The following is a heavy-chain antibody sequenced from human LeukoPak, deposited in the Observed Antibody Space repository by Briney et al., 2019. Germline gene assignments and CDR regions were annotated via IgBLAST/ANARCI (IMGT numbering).Heavy chain of an antibody. D-gene: IGHD1-1*01. CDR2: IYYSGNT. V-gene: IGHV4-59*08. CDR3: ARHGKVNQVDP. Sequence: SETLSLTCSVSGGSISYYYWSWIRQPPGKGLEWIGYIYYSGNTNSTNYNPSLKSRVTISVDTSKNQFSLKLSSVTAADTAVYYCARHGKVNQVDPWGQGTLVTVSS. CDR1: GGSISYYY. J-gene: IGHJ5*02.